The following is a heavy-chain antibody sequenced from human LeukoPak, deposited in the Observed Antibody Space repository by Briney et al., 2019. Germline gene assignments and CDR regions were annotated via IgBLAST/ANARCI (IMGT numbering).Heavy chain of an antibody. CDR3: ARDSNSSGRGWFDP. CDR2: ISHEGSIE. J-gene: IGHJ5*02. V-gene: IGHV3-30-3*01. CDR1: GFTFNSYA. Sequence: GRSLRLSCAASGFTFNSYAMHWVRQAPGKGLEWVAFISHEGSIEYSAESVKGRFTISRDNYKNTLYLQMNSLRAEDTAVYYCARDSNSSGRGWFDPWGQGALVTVSS. D-gene: IGHD6-19*01.